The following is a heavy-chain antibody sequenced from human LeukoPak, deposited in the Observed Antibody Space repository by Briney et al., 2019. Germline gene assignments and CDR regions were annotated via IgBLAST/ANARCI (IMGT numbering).Heavy chain of an antibody. J-gene: IGHJ5*02. CDR2: INPNSGGT. CDR1: GYTFTGYY. D-gene: IGHD3-10*01. CDR3: ARDLAYYYGSGPYNWFDP. V-gene: IGHV1-2*02. Sequence: ASVKVSCKASGYTFTGYYMHWVRQAPGQGLEWMGWINPNSGGTNYAQKFQGRVTMTRDTSISTAYMELSRLRSDDTAVYYCARDLAYYYGSGPYNWFDPWGQGTLVTVSS.